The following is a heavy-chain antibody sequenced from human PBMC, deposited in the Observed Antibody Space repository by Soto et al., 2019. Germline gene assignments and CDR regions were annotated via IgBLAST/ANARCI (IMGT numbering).Heavy chain of an antibody. CDR2: IWYDGSNK. CDR1: GFTFSSYG. V-gene: IGHV3-33*01. Sequence: QVQLVESGGGVVQPGRSLRLSCAASGFTFSSYGMHWVRQAPGKGLEWVAVIWYDGSNKYYADSVKGRFTISRDKSKNTLYLQMNSLRAEDTAVYYCARGNGHFDYWGQGTLVTVPS. CDR3: ARGNGHFDY. J-gene: IGHJ4*02.